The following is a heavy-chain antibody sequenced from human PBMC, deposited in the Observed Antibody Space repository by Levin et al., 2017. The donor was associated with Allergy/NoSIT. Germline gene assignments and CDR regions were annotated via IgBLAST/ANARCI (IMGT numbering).Heavy chain of an antibody. V-gene: IGHV4-34*01. J-gene: IGHJ3*02. CDR3: ARASLSTMVRGVIRIKPFDI. CDR2: INHSGST. CDR1: GGSFSGYY. Sequence: SETLSLTCAVYGGSFSGYYWSWIRQPPGKGLEWIGEINHSGSTNYNPSLKSRVTISVDTSKNQFSLKLSSVTAADTAVYYCARASLSTMVRGVIRIKPFDIWGQGTMVTVSS. D-gene: IGHD3-10*01.